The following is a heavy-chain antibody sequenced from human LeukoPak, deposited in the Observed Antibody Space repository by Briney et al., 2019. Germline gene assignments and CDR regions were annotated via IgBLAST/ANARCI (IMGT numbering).Heavy chain of an antibody. CDR2: IHYSGST. D-gene: IGHD5-24*01. V-gene: IGHV4-31*03. J-gene: IGHJ3*02. CDR3: ARWVEMATPGDAFDI. Sequence: SQTLSLTCTVSGGSISSGGYYWSWIRQHPGKGLEWIGYIHYSGSTYYNPSLKSRVTISVDTSKNQFSLKLSSVTAADTAVYYCARWVEMATPGDAFDIWGQGTMVTVSS. CDR1: GGSISSGGYY.